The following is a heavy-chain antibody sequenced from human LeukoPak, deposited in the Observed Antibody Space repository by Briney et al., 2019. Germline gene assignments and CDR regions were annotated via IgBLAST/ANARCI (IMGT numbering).Heavy chain of an antibody. Sequence: LETLSLTCAVYGGSFSSYYWSWIRQPPGKGLEWIGYIYYSGSTNYNPSLKSRVTISVDTSKNQFSLKLSSVTAADTAVYYCARYQQHLVRNAFDIWGQGTMVTVSS. J-gene: IGHJ3*02. CDR3: ARYQQHLVRNAFDI. V-gene: IGHV4-59*01. D-gene: IGHD6-13*01. CDR1: GGSFSSYY. CDR2: IYYSGST.